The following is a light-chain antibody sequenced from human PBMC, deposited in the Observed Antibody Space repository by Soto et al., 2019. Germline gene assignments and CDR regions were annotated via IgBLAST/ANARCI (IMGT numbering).Light chain of an antibody. J-gene: IGLJ3*02. CDR3: AAWHDSLNGPV. CDR2: NNN. Sequence: QSVLTQPPSASGTPGQRVTISCSGSSSNIGGNPVNWYQQLPGTAPKLLIYNNNQRPSGVPDRFSGSKSGTSASLAISGLQSEDEADYYCAAWHDSLNGPVFGGGTKLTV. CDR1: SSNIGGNP. V-gene: IGLV1-44*01.